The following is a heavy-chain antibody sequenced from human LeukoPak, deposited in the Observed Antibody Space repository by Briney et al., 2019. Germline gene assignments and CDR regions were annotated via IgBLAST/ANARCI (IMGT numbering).Heavy chain of an antibody. CDR3: AKDPPHSDRSIYSDNS. J-gene: IGHJ4*02. CDR1: GFIFSNNI. CDR2: SADGGDI. V-gene: IGHV3-23*01. Sequence: GGSLSLSCAASGFIFSNNIMNWVRQAPGKGLEWVSVSADGGDIYYADSVNGRFTISRDNSKNTLHLQMDSLRAEDTAVYYCAKDPPHSDRSIYSDNSWGQGTLVTVSS. D-gene: IGHD3-22*01.